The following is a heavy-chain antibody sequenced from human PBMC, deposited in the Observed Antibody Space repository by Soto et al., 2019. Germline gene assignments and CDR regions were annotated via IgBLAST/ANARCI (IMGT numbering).Heavy chain of an antibody. CDR3: ARESLWFGELLSYFDY. V-gene: IGHV1-3*01. J-gene: IGHJ4*02. Sequence: QVLLVQSGAEVKKPGASVKVSCKASGYTFTGFALHWVRQAPGQRLEWMGWINAGNGNTRYSQKFQGRVTITSDTSATTAYMELSSLRSEDTAVYYCARESLWFGELLSYFDYWGQGTLVTVSS. CDR2: INAGNGNT. CDR1: GYTFTGFA. D-gene: IGHD3-10*01.